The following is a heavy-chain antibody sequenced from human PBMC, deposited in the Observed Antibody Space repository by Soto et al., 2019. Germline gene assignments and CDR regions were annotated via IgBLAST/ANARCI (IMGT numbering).Heavy chain of an antibody. CDR3: ARVRPYDSGSPAWFDP. J-gene: IGHJ5*02. CDR2: INSDGSST. D-gene: IGHD3-10*01. CDR1: GFTFSSYW. V-gene: IGHV3-74*01. Sequence: EVQLVESGGGLVQPGGSLRLSCAASGFTFSSYWMHWVRQAPGKGLVWVSRINSDGSSTSYADSVKGRFTISRDNAKNRLYLLMNSLRAEDTAVYYCARVRPYDSGSPAWFDPWGQGTLVTVSS.